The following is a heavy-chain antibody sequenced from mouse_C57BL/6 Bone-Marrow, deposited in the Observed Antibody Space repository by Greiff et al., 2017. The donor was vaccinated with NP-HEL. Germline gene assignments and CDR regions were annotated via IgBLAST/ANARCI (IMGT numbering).Heavy chain of an antibody. D-gene: IGHD3-3*01. Sequence: VQLQQSGAELVRPGASVKLSCKASGYTFTDYYINWVKQRPGQGLEWIARIYPGSGNTYYNEKFKGKATLTAEKSSSTAYMQLSSLTSEDSAVYFCARSTAKYFDYWGQGTTLTVSS. V-gene: IGHV1-76*01. CDR3: ARSTAKYFDY. CDR1: GYTFTDYY. CDR2: IYPGSGNT. J-gene: IGHJ2*01.